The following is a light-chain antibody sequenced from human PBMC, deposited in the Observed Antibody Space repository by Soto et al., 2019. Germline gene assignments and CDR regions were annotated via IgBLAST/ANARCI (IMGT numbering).Light chain of an antibody. CDR2: GNI. V-gene: IGLV1-40*01. CDR1: ISNIGAGYD. Sequence: SFLTLPPSVCGAPGQRVSISCTGSISNIGAGYDVHWYQQLPGTAPKLLIYGNINRPSGVPDRFSGSKSGNSASLAITGLQVEDEAEYFCFSFTTTSTHVFGTGTKVT. CDR3: FSFTTTSTHV. J-gene: IGLJ1*01.